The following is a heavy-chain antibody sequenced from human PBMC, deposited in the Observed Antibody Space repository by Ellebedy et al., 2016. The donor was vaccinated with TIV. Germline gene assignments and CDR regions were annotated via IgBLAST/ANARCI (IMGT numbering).Heavy chain of an antibody. CDR2: ISSSGSSI. Sequence: PGGSLRLSCAGSGFTFSNYNMSWVRQAPGTGLQWLSSISSSGSSIYYADSVKGRFTISRDNAKNSLYLQTNSLSTEDTAVYYCVRGDGGSYLWGQGTLVTVSS. CDR3: VRGDGGSYL. D-gene: IGHD2-15*01. J-gene: IGHJ4*02. V-gene: IGHV3-48*03. CDR1: GFTFSNYN.